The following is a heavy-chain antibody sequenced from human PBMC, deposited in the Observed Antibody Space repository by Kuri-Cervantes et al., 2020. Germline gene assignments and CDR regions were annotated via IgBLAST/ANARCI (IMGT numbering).Heavy chain of an antibody. J-gene: IGHJ6*02. D-gene: IGHD3-10*01. CDR1: GGSISSYY. CDR2: IYYSGST. Sequence: SETLSLTCTVSGGSISSYYWSWIRQPPGKGLEWIGYIYYSGSTNYNPSLKSRVTISVDTSKNQFSLKLSSVTAADTAVYYCASFPRVPSGMVRGVIYYYYGMDVWGQGTTVTVSS. CDR3: ASFPRVPSGMVRGVIYYYYGMDV. V-gene: IGHV4-59*12.